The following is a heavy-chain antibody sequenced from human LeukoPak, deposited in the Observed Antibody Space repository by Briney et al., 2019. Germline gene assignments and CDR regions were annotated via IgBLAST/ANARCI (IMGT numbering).Heavy chain of an antibody. CDR2: ISAYNGNT. CDR3: ASSEGPNLGGWIGYFDY. V-gene: IGHV1-18*01. CDR1: GYTFTSYG. D-gene: IGHD1-26*01. Sequence: GASVKVSCKASGYTFTSYGISWVRQAPGQGLEWMGWISAYNGNTNYAQKLQGRVTMTTDTSTSTAYMELRSLRSDDTAVYYCASSEGPNLGGWIGYFDYWGQGTLVTVSS. J-gene: IGHJ4*02.